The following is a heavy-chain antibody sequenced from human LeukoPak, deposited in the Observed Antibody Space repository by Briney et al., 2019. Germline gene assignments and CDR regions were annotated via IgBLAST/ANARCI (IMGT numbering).Heavy chain of an antibody. J-gene: IGHJ6*03. D-gene: IGHD3-10*01. CDR3: ARGPGSYPSFNYYYYYMDV. CDR1: GGTFSSYA. V-gene: IGHV1-69*13. Sequence: ASVKVSCKASGGTFSSYAISWVRQAPGQGLGWMGGIIPIFGTANYAQKFQGRVTITADESTSTAYMELSSLRSEDTAVYYCARGPGSYPSFNYYYYYMDVWGKGTTVTISS. CDR2: IIPIFGTA.